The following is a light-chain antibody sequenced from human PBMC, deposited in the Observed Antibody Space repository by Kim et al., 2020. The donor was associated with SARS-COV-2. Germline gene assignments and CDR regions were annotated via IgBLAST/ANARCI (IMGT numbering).Light chain of an antibody. V-gene: IGLV3-21*04. Sequence: SYELTQPPSVSVAPGKTARITCGGNNIGSKSVHWYQQKPGQAPVLVIYYDSERPSGIPERFSGSNSGNTATLTISRVEAGDEDDYYCQVWDSSSEHPVFG. CDR1: NIGSKS. J-gene: IGLJ2*01. CDR3: QVWDSSSEHPV. CDR2: YDS.